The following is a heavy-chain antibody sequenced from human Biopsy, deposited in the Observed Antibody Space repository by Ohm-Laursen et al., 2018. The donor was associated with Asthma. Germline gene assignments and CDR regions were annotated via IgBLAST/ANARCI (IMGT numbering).Heavy chain of an antibody. CDR3: AKRRGYSGHDNDY. Sequence: SLRLSCAASGFAFDSYAMYWVRQSPGKGPEWVAVISYDGNHKFYEDSVKGRYTISRDNSKNTLYLQMNSLRTEDTAVYYCAKRRGYSGHDNDYWGQGTLVIVSS. CDR2: ISYDGNHK. V-gene: IGHV3-30*18. D-gene: IGHD5-12*01. CDR1: GFAFDSYA. J-gene: IGHJ4*02.